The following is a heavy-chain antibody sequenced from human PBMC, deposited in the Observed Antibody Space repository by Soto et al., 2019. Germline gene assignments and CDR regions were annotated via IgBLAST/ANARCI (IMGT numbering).Heavy chain of an antibody. CDR2: ISAYNGNT. Sequence: QVQLVQSGAEVKKPGASVKVSCKASGYTFTSYGISWVRQAPGQGLEWMGWISAYNGNTNYAQKLQGRVTMTTDTSTSTAYMELRSLRSDDTAVYYWARVPSGGDTAMVYYYGMDVWGQGTTVTVSS. J-gene: IGHJ6*02. V-gene: IGHV1-18*01. D-gene: IGHD5-18*01. CDR3: ARVPSGGDTAMVYYYGMDV. CDR1: GYTFTSYG.